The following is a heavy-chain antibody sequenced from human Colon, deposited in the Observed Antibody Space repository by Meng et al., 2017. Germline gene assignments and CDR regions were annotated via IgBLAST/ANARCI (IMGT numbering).Heavy chain of an antibody. CDR3: ARTNYGDYNWFDP. Sequence: ERGPGSVEASQTPASTWTVSGGSISSGGSCWGWVRQRPGKGLEWMGYIYYSGSTYYNPSLRSRVAISIDTSKNQFSLKLTSVTAADTAVYFCARTNYGDYNWFDPWGQGTLVTVSS. V-gene: IGHV4-31*02. J-gene: IGHJ5*02. CDR1: GGSISSGGSC. CDR2: IYYSGST. D-gene: IGHD4-17*01.